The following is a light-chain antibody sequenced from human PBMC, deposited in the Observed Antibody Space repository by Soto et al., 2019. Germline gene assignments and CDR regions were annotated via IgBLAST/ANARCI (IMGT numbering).Light chain of an antibody. CDR2: LNSDGSH. CDR1: SGHSSYA. V-gene: IGLV4-69*01. CDR3: QTWGTGIVV. Sequence: QSVLTQSPSASASLGASVKLTCTLSSGHSSYAIAWHQQQPEKGPRYLMKLNSDGSHSKGDGIPDRFSGSSSGAERYLTIPRLQSEGEADYYCQTWGTGIVVFGGGTKLTVL. J-gene: IGLJ2*01.